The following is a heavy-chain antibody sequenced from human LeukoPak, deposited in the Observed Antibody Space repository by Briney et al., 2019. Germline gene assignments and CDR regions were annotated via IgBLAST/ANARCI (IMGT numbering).Heavy chain of an antibody. CDR3: AREPMVTTYGLDV. CDR1: GGTFSNYA. CDR2: IIPILGVA. D-gene: IGHD4-17*01. J-gene: IGHJ6*02. V-gene: IGHV1-69*04. Sequence: GSSVKVSCKASGGTFSNYAINWVRQAPGQGLEWMGRIIPILGVANYAQKFQDRVTITADKSTTTAYMELSSLRSEDTAVYYCAREPMVTTYGLDVWGQGTTVTVSS.